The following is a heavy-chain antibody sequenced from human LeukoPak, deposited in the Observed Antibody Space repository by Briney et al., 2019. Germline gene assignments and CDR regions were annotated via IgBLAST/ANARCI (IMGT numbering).Heavy chain of an antibody. CDR2: ISWDGGST. V-gene: IGHV3-43D*03. D-gene: IGHD3-16*01. CDR1: RFTFDDYA. Sequence: GGSLRLSCAASRFTFDDYAMHWVRQAPEKGLEWVSLISWDGGSTSYADSVKGRFTISRDNSKDSLYLQMNSLRAEDTALYYCVKDKSWGGSGWYFDPWGRGTLVTVSS. CDR3: VKDKSWGGSGWYFDP. J-gene: IGHJ2*01.